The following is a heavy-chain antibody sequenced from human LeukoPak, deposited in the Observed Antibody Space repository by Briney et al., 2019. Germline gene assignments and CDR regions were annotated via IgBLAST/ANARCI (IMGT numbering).Heavy chain of an antibody. CDR2: IIPIFGTA. CDR3: ARGRPGELLWLYFQH. CDR1: GGTFSSYA. D-gene: IGHD3-10*01. J-gene: IGHJ1*01. Sequence: ASVKVSCKASGGTFSSYAISWVRQAPGQGLEWMGGIIPIFGTANYAQKFQGRVTITTDESTSTAYMELSSLRSEDTAVYYCARGRPGELLWLYFQHRGQGTLVTVSS. V-gene: IGHV1-69*05.